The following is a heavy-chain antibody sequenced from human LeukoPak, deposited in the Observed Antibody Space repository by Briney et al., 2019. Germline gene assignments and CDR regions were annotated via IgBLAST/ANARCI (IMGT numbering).Heavy chain of an antibody. CDR3: ARGAGGDYHRAYYYYMDV. J-gene: IGHJ6*03. D-gene: IGHD4-17*01. Sequence: SETLSLTCTVSDGSISSSSYYWGWIRQPPGKGLEWIGSIYYSGSTYYNPSLKSRVTISVDTSKNQFSLKLSSVTAADTAVYYCARGAGGDYHRAYYYYMDVWGKGTTVTISS. CDR2: IYYSGST. CDR1: DGSISSSSYY. V-gene: IGHV4-39*01.